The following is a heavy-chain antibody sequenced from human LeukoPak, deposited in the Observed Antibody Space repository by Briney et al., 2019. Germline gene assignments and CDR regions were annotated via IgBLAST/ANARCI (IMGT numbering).Heavy chain of an antibody. CDR3: AKPSYDSSGYYFGSGGAFDI. D-gene: IGHD3-22*01. J-gene: IGHJ3*02. CDR1: GFTFNNYA. CDR2: ISVSGGST. Sequence: GGSLRLSCAASGFTFNNYAMSWVRQAPGKGLEWVSAISVSGGSTYYADSVKGRFTISRDNSKNTLYLQMNSLRAEDTAVYYCAKPSYDSSGYYFGSGGAFDIWGQGTMVTVSS. V-gene: IGHV3-23*01.